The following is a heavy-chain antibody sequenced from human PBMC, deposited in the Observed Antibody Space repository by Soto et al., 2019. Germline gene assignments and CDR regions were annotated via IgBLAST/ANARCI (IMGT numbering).Heavy chain of an antibody. Sequence: QVQLVQSGAEVKKPGASVKVSCKASGYTFTSYGISWVRQAPGQGLEWMGWISAYNGNTNYAQKLQGRVTMTTDTSTSTAYMELRSLRSDDTAVYYCAIDVTPYSSGWYDVRLFVYWGQGTLVTVSS. CDR3: AIDVTPYSSGWYDVRLFVY. CDR2: ISAYNGNT. CDR1: GYTFTSYG. J-gene: IGHJ4*02. V-gene: IGHV1-18*01. D-gene: IGHD6-19*01.